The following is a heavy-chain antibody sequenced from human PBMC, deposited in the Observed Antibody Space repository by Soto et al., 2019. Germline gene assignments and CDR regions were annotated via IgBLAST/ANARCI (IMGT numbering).Heavy chain of an antibody. D-gene: IGHD6-13*01. Sequence: PSETLSLTCAVSGGSISSGGYSWSWIRQPPGKGLEWIAYIYHSGSTFYNPSLKSRVTISVDRSKNQFSLKLSSVTAADTAVYYCARWRAAAGTFDYWGQGTLVTVSS. J-gene: IGHJ4*02. CDR2: IYHSGST. CDR3: ARWRAAAGTFDY. CDR1: GGSISSGGYS. V-gene: IGHV4-30-2*02.